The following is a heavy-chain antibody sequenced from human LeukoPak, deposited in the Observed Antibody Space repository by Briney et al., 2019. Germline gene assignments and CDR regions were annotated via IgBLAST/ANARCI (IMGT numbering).Heavy chain of an antibody. CDR1: GFTFSGSA. CDR2: IYPGDSDT. D-gene: IGHD4/OR15-4a*01. Sequence: PGGSLRLSCAASGFTFSGSALHWVRQASGKGLEWMGIIYPGDSDTRYSPSFQGQVTISADKSISTAYLQWSSLKASDTAMYYCARLDVLYYMDVWGKGTTVTVSS. J-gene: IGHJ6*03. V-gene: IGHV5-51*01. CDR3: ARLDVLYYMDV.